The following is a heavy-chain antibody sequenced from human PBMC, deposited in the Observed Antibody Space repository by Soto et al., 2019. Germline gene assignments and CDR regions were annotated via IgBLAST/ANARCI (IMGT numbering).Heavy chain of an antibody. D-gene: IGHD3-16*01. CDR3: AKDRLWGQSDY. Sequence: EVQLVESGGGLVQPGGSLRLSCAVSGFTFSRYWMHWFRQDPGNGLVWVSSINTDGTNTQYADSVRGRFTVSRGNAKNSVYLPMIRLISEDTAVYYCAKDRLWGQSDYWGQGTLVVVSS. J-gene: IGHJ4*02. CDR2: INTDGTNT. V-gene: IGHV3-74*03. CDR1: GFTFSRYW.